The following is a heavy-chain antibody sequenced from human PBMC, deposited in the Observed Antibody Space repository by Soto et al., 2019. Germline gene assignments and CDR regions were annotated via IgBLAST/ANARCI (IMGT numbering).Heavy chain of an antibody. J-gene: IGHJ6*02. CDR3: AREDSRLYYYGMDV. CDR2: IYYSGST. CDR1: GGSISSSSHY. V-gene: IGHV4-39*02. D-gene: IGHD6-13*01. Sequence: SETLSLTCTVSGGSISSSSHYWGWIRQPPGKGLEWIGSIYYSGSTYYNPSLKSRVTISVDTSKNQFSLKLSSVTAADTAVYYCAREDSRLYYYGMDVWGQGTKVTVSS.